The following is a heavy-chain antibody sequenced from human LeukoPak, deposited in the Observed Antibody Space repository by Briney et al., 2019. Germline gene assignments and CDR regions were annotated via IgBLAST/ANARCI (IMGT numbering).Heavy chain of an antibody. CDR3: ARDNYGSGSYYTNYYYMDV. D-gene: IGHD3-10*01. CDR1: GFTVSSNY. Sequence: PGGSLRLSCAASGFTVSSNYMSWVRQAPGKGLECVSVIYSGGSTYYADSVKGRFTISRDNSKNTLYLQMNSLRAEDTAVYYCARDNYGSGSYYTNYYYMDVWGKGTTVTISS. V-gene: IGHV3-66*01. CDR2: IYSGGST. J-gene: IGHJ6*03.